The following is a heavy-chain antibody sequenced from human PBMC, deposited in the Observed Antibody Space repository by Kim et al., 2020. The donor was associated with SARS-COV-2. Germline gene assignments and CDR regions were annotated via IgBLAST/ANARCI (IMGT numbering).Heavy chain of an antibody. J-gene: IGHJ4*01. CDR3: ARGGGSGFHFDY. CDR2: IFNTGGT. CDR1: GDSFSPSY. Sequence: SETLSLTCTVSGDSFSPSYWSWIRQPPGKGLEWIGYIFNTGGTNYNPSTYNPSLKSRVTISVDTSNNQFSLELNSVTAADTAIYFCARGGGSGFHFDYWG. D-gene: IGHD3-3*01. V-gene: IGHV4-59*13.